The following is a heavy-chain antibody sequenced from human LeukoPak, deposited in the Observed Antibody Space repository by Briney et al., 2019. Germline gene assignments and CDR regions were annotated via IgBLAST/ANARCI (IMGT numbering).Heavy chain of an antibody. CDR1: GFTFSSYS. CDR2: ISSSSSTI. CDR3: ARDRRSGSYYLGY. J-gene: IGHJ4*02. Sequence: GGSLRLSCAASGFTFSSYSMNWVRQAPGKGLEWVSYISSSSSTIYYADSVKGRFTISRDNAKNSLYLQMNSLRAEDTAVYYCARDRRSGSYYLGYWGQGTLVTVSS. V-gene: IGHV3-48*01. D-gene: IGHD1-26*01.